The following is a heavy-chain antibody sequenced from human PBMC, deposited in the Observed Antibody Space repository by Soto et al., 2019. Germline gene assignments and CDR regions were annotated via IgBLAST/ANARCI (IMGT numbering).Heavy chain of an antibody. V-gene: IGHV4-28*03. CDR1: GYSIGSYNW. CDR2: IYYTGTT. Sequence: SETLSLTCAVPGYSIGSYNWWGWIRQPPGKGLEWIGYIYYTGTTYYNKSLKSRVTMSVDTAKDQFSLKLTSVTAADTAIYYCVRDVLGPWGQGTQVTVSS. CDR3: VRDVLGP. J-gene: IGHJ5*02. D-gene: IGHD7-27*01.